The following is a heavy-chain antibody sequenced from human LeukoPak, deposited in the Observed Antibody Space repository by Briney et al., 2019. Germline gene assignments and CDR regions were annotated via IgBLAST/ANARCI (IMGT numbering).Heavy chain of an antibody. D-gene: IGHD3-10*01. CDR3: RAATKDFDYYYDY. J-gene: IGHJ4*02. CDR1: RFTFSTFG. CDR2: ISSDGRNK. Sequence: PGGSLRLSWTASRFTFSTFGMHWVRQAPGKGLEWVAVISSDGRNKYYADSVRGRFTISRDNSKDTLYLQMSNLRLEDTAVYYCRAATKDFDYYYDYWGQGTLVTVSS. V-gene: IGHV3-30*03.